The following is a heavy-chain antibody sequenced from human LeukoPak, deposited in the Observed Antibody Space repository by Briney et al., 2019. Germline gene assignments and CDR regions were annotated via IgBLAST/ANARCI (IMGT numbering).Heavy chain of an antibody. J-gene: IGHJ4*02. CDR3: ARSESLGDDY. Sequence: PSETLSPTCTVSGGSISSYFWSWIRQPPGKGLEWIGYINDSGSTTYSPSLKSRVTLSLDTSPNHFSPKLSSVSAAHTRVYFSARSESLGDDYWGQGTLVTVSS. V-gene: IGHV4-59*01. CDR1: GGSISSYF. D-gene: IGHD3-16*01. CDR2: INDSGST.